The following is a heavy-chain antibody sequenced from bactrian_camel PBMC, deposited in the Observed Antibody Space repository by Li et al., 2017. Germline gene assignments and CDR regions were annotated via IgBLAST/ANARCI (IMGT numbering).Heavy chain of an antibody. CDR1: GFALDASD. CDR2: IGSDGTT. D-gene: IGHD6*01. V-gene: IGHV3S66*01. J-gene: IGHJ4*01. Sequence: DVQLVESGGGLVQAGESLRLSCTVSGFALDASDMSWFRQDAGAAGNECELVSSIGSDGTTYYADSVKGRFTISHDNAKNMLYLQMNNLKPEDTATYYCAAARDGGRWYRAYEEYNYWGQGTQVTVS. CDR3: AAARDGGRWYRAYEEYNY.